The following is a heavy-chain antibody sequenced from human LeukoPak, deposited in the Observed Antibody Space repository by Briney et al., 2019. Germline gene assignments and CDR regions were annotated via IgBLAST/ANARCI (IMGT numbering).Heavy chain of an antibody. CDR2: IYHSGSA. D-gene: IGHD2/OR15-2a*01. V-gene: IGHV4-59*08. J-gene: IGHJ3*01. CDR1: GGSISGYY. CDR3: ARHFRAFDV. Sequence: PSETLSLTCTVSGGSISGYYWSWIRQPPGKGLEYIGYIYHSGSAYYNPSLKSRVTISVDTSKNQFSLKLSSVTAADTAVYYCARHFRAFDVWGQGTMVTVSS.